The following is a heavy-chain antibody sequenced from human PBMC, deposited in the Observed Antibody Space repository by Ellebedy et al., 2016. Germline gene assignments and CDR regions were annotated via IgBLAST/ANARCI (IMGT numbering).Heavy chain of an antibody. V-gene: IGHV3-11*01. J-gene: IGHJ3*02. Sequence: LSLTCTVSGGSISDYYWSWIRQAPGKGLEWVSYIDKSSSDIYYGDSVKGRFTISRDNAKSSLFLQMDSLRAEDTAVYYCARGRYNSGWWGAFDIWGQGTMVTVSS. CDR1: GGSISDYY. CDR3: ARGRYNSGWWGAFDI. CDR2: IDKSSSDI. D-gene: IGHD6-19*01.